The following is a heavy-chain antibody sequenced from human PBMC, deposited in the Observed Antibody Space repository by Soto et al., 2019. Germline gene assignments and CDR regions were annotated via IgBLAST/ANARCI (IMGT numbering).Heavy chain of an antibody. CDR1: GYTFTSYG. CDR2: ISAYNGNT. Sequence: ASVKVSCKASGYTFTSYGISWVRQAPGQGLEWMGWISAYNGNTNYAQKLQGRVTMTTDTSTSIAYMELRSLRSDDTAVYYCARDFRPYPAANYYGMDVWGQGTTVTVSS. CDR3: ARDFRPYPAANYYGMDV. J-gene: IGHJ6*02. D-gene: IGHD6-25*01. V-gene: IGHV1-18*01.